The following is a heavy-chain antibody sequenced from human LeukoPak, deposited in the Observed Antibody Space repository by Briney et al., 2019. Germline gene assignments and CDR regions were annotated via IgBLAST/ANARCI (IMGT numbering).Heavy chain of an antibody. J-gene: IGHJ3*02. CDR2: VSYDGNTN. V-gene: IGHV3-30*01. CDR3: ARGRTSRTAFDI. D-gene: IGHD1-7*01. CDR1: GFTFRNYA. Sequence: GGSLRLSCAASGFTFRNYAMHWVRQAPGKGPEWVAVVSYDGNTNHYADSVKGRLTSSRDNSNNTLHLEVNSLRTEDTAVYYCARGRTSRTAFDIWGPGTMVTVSS.